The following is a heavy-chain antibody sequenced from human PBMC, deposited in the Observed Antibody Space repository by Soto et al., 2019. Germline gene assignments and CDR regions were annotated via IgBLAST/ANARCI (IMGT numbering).Heavy chain of an antibody. J-gene: IGHJ6*02. V-gene: IGHV4-39*01. CDR2: IYYSGST. CDR1: GGSISSSSYY. CDR3: AAPLTRGYSYGFHYYYGMDV. D-gene: IGHD5-18*01. Sequence: PSETLSLTCTVSGGSISSSSYYWGWIRQPPGKGLEWIGSIYYSGSTYYNPSLKSRVTISVDTSKNQFSLKLSSVTAADTAVYYCAAPLTRGYSYGFHYYYGMDVWGQGTTVTVSS.